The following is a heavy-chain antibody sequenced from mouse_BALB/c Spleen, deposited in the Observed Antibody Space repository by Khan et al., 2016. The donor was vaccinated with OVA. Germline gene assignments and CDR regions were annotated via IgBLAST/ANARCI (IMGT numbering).Heavy chain of an antibody. J-gene: IGHJ2*01. Sequence: VQLKQSGTVLARPGASVKMSCKASGYSFASYWMHWIKQRPGQGLEWIGTIYPGISDTRYNQKFKGKATLTAVSSASTAYMDFSSLTNADSAVYYCTRSYDSYYFDYWGQGTTLTVSS. D-gene: IGHD2-4*01. CDR3: TRSYDSYYFDY. V-gene: IGHV1-5*01. CDR1: GYSFASYW. CDR2: IYPGISDT.